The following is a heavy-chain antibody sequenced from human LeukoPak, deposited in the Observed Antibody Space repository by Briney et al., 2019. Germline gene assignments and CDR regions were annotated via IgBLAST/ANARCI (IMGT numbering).Heavy chain of an antibody. D-gene: IGHD6-19*01. CDR3: AKGSGWYYYYGMDV. J-gene: IGHJ6*02. CDR1: GFTFDDYA. Sequence: PGGSLRLSCAASGFTFDDYAMHWVRQAPGKGLEWVSLISGDGGSTYYADSVKGRFTISRDNSKNSLYLQINSLRTEDTALYYCAKGSGWYYYYGMDVWGQGTTVTVSS. CDR2: ISGDGGST. V-gene: IGHV3-43*02.